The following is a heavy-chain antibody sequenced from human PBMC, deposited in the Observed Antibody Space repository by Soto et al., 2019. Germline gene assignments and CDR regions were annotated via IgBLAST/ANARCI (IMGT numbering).Heavy chain of an antibody. CDR2: IGTTTGDI. V-gene: IGHV3-23*01. CDR1: GLTFTSYA. Sequence: GGSLRLSCAASGLTFTSYAMTWVRQGPGKGLEWVSSIGTTTGDILYADSVKGRSTVSRDNSKNTLYLQINSLRTEDTAIYYCAKRSPSGTYYLDYWGQGTLVTVSS. J-gene: IGHJ4*02. D-gene: IGHD1-26*01. CDR3: AKRSPSGTYYLDY.